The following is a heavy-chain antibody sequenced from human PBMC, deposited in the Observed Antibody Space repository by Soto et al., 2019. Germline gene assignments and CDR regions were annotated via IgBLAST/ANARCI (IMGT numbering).Heavy chain of an antibody. CDR1: GYTFTSYG. Sequence: QGQLVQSGTEVKKPGASVKVSCKASGYTFTSYGIQWVRQAPVQRREWLGWINAANGDTKYSPQLQGRARITRAASARTAYMELSSLRSEDTAVYYCVRRYVSPTGIDWFDPWGQGTLVTVSS. CDR3: VRRYVSPTGIDWFDP. V-gene: IGHV1-3*01. J-gene: IGHJ5*02. CDR2: INAANGDT. D-gene: IGHD1-1*01.